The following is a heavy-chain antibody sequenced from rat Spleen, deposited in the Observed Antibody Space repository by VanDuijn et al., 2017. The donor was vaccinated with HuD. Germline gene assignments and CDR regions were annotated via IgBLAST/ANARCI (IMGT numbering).Heavy chain of an antibody. V-gene: IGHV5-19*01. CDR1: GFTLSNYG. J-gene: IGHJ3*01. CDR2: ISPSGGIT. Sequence: EVQLVESGGGLVQPGRSLKLSCAASGFTLSNYGMHWIRQAPTKGLEWVASISPSGGITDYRDSVKGRFAISRDNAKSTLYLQMNSLRSEDTATYYCTTDRDYYSSYIPRFAYWGQGTLVTVSS. D-gene: IGHD1-2*01. CDR3: TTDRDYYSSYIPRFAY.